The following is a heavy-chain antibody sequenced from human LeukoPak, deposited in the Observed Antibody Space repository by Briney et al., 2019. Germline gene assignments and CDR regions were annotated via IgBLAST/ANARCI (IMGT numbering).Heavy chain of an antibody. V-gene: IGHV3-74*01. CDR3: ARGVHYGSDY. Sequence: GGSLRLFCAASGFTFSTYFMHWVRQAPGKGLVWVSRINSDGSTTSHADSVKGRFTISRDNAKDTLYLQMDSLRAEDTAVYFCARGVHYGSDYWGQGTLVTVSS. D-gene: IGHD4-17*01. CDR2: INSDGSTT. J-gene: IGHJ4*02. CDR1: GFTFSTYF.